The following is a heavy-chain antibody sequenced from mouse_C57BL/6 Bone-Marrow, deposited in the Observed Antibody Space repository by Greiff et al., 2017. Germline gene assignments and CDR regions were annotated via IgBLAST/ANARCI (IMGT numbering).Heavy chain of an antibody. CDR3: ARQGTGTDY. D-gene: IGHD4-1*01. Sequence: VQLQQSGGDLVKPGGSLKLSCAASGFTFSSYGMSWVRQTPDKRLEWVATISSGGSYTYYPDSVKGRFTISRDNAKNTLYLQMSRLKSEDTAMYYCARQGTGTDYWGQGTTLTVSS. CDR2: ISSGGSYT. V-gene: IGHV5-6*01. CDR1: GFTFSSYG. J-gene: IGHJ2*01.